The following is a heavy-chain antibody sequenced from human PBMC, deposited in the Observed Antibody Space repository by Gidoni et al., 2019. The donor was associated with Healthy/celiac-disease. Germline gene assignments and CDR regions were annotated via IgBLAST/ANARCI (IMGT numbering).Heavy chain of an antibody. CDR3: ARDPGPIWFGVSSHAFDI. Sequence: EVQLVESGGGLIQPGGSLRLSCAASGFTVSSYYMSWVRQAPGKGLEWGSVIYSGGSTYYADSVKGRFTISRDNSKNTLYLQMNSLRAEDTAVYYCARDPGPIWFGVSSHAFDIWGQGTMVTVSS. CDR1: GFTVSSYY. J-gene: IGHJ3*02. CDR2: IYSGGST. V-gene: IGHV3-53*01. D-gene: IGHD3-10*01.